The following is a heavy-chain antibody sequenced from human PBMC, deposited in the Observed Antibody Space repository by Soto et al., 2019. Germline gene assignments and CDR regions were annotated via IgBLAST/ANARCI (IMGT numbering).Heavy chain of an antibody. CDR3: ARDRLAPLPPHNWFDP. CDR2: INPDGSLI. Sequence: LRLSCAASGFTFAKYWMTWVRQVPGKGLEWVANINPDGSLINSVDSVKGRFTISRDNSKNTLYLQMNSLRAEDTAVYYCARDRLAPLPPHNWFDPWGQGTLVTVSS. J-gene: IGHJ5*02. D-gene: IGHD2-21*01. CDR1: GFTFAKYW. V-gene: IGHV3-7*01.